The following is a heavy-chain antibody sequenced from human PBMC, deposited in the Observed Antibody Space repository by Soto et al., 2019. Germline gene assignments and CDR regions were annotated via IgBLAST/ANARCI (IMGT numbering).Heavy chain of an antibody. V-gene: IGHV3-33*01. CDR2: IRFDGSNE. Sequence: QEQLVESGGGVVQPGTSLRLSCAVPGGIFHGYGMHWVRQAPGKGLEWVANIRFDGSNEEYADSVKGRFTISRDNSKNTLYLQRNTLGAEDTAVYYCARDGIGGTVFRGYLDYWGRGTVVTVSS. D-gene: IGHD1-7*01. CDR3: ARDGIGGTVFRGYLDY. J-gene: IGHJ4*02. CDR1: GGIFHGYG.